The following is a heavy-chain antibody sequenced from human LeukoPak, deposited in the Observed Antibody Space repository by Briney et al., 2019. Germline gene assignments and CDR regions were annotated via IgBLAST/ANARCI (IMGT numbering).Heavy chain of an antibody. V-gene: IGHV4-4*07. CDR1: GGSISSYY. D-gene: IGHD2-2*01. CDR2: IYTSGST. CDR3: ARDLGYCSSTSCRRDYYMDV. J-gene: IGHJ6*03. Sequence: PSETLSLTCTVSGGSISSYYWSWIRQPAGKGLEWIGRIYTSGSTNYNPSLKSRVTMSVDTSKNQFSLKLSSVTAADTAVYHCARDLGYCSSTSCRRDYYMDVWGKGTTVTVSS.